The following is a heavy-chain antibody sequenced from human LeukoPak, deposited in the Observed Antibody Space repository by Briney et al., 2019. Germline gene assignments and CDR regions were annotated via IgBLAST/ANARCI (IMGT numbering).Heavy chain of an antibody. J-gene: IGHJ6*02. Sequence: GRSLRLSCAASGFTFSSYGMHWVRQAPGKGLEWVAVIWYDGSNKYYADSVKGRFTISRDNAKNSLYLLMNSLRAEDTALYYCAKDMGVTIRLYSMDVWGQGTTVTVSS. CDR3: AKDMGVTIRLYSMDV. V-gene: IGHV3-33*03. CDR2: IWYDGSNK. CDR1: GFTFSSYG. D-gene: IGHD3-3*01.